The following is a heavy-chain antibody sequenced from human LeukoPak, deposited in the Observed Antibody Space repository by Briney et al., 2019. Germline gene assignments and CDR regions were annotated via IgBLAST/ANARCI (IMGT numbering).Heavy chain of an antibody. V-gene: IGHV3-53*01. D-gene: IGHD6-19*01. CDR2: IYSGGST. CDR3: ARVSYSSGLYFQDY. Sequence: GGSLRLSCAASGFTVSSNYMSWVRLAPGKGLEWVSVIYSGGSTYYADSVKGRFTISRDNSKNTLYLQMNSLRAEDTAVYYCARVSYSSGLYFQDYWGQGTLVTVSS. J-gene: IGHJ4*02. CDR1: GFTVSSNY.